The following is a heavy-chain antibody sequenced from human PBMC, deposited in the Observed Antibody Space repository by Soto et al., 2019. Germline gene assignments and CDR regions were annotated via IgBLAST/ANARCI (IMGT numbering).Heavy chain of an antibody. D-gene: IGHD3-10*01. CDR1: GGSISSGGYY. CDR3: ARVLLWFGELVDC. V-gene: IGHV4-31*03. J-gene: IGHJ4*02. Sequence: QVQLQESGPGLVKPSQTLSLTCTVSGGSISSGGYYWSWIRQHPGKGLEWIGYIYYSGSTYYTPSLQSRVTIAVDTSKNQCSLELSSGTAADTAVYYCARVLLWFGELVDCWGQGTLVTFSS. CDR2: IYYSGST.